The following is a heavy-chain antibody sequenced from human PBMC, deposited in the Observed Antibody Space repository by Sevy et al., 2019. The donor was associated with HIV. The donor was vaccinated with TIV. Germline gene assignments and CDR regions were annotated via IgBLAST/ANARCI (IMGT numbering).Heavy chain of an antibody. CDR1: GYTFTDYY. CDR3: ARDALLRGGYLDY. V-gene: IGHV1-2*02. CDR2: INPNSGGT. Sequence: ASVKVSCKASGYTFTDYYIHWVRQAPGQGVEWMGWINPNSGGTNYAQKFQGRVTMTRDTSISTAYMELSRLRSDDTAVYYGARDALLRGGYLDYWGQGALVTVSS. J-gene: IGHJ4*02. D-gene: IGHD3-10*01.